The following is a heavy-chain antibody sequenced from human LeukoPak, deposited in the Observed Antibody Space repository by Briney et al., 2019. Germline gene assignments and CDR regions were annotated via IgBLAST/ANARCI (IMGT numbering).Heavy chain of an antibody. CDR3: ARVPPESGKYADY. CDR2: ISHDGNYK. J-gene: IGHJ4*02. CDR1: GFTFRTYY. Sequence: GMSLRLSCTTSGFTFRTYYLQWVRQAPGKGLEWVATISHDGNYKYHADSVKGRFAISRDNSKNTLYLQMNRLRNDDTALYYRARVPPESGKYADYWGQGALVIVSS. D-gene: IGHD5-12*01. V-gene: IGHV3-30*09.